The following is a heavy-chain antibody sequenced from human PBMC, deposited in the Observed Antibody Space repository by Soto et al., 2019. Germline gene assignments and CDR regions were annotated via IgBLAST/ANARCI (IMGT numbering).Heavy chain of an antibody. CDR2: INPSGGST. J-gene: IGHJ4*02. CDR1: GYTLTSYY. V-gene: IGHV1-46*01. Sequence: QVQLVQSGAEVKKPGASVKVSCKASGYTLTSYYMHWVRQAPGQGLAWMGIINPSGGSTSYAQNYQGRISMTRDTSKTTIYMELSILRSEDTAIYLCARGDYDVLNGYCPLDYWGQGTLVTVSS. CDR3: ARGDYDVLNGYCPLDY. D-gene: IGHD3-9*01.